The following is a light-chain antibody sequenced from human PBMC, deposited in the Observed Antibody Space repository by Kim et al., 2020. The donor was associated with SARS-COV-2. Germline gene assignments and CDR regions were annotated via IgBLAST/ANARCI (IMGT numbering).Light chain of an antibody. J-gene: IGKJ2*01. CDR3: QQFANSLNT. CDR2: GAS. Sequence: EIVLTQSPGTLSLSPGERATLSCRASQSLSSSYLAWYQQKPGQAPRLLIYGASSRATGIPDRFSGSGSETDFTLTINRLEPEDFAVYYCQQFANSLNTFGQGTKLEI. V-gene: IGKV3-20*01. CDR1: QSLSSSY.